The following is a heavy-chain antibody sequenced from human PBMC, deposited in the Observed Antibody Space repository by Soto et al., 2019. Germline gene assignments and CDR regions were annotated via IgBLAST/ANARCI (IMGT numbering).Heavy chain of an antibody. J-gene: IGHJ6*02. CDR2: ISSSNRYT. D-gene: IGHD3-10*01. V-gene: IGHV3-11*06. CDR3: ARGYYASGRGMDV. Sequence: LRLSCAASGFTFTDYYMSWVRQAPGKGLEWVSYISSSNRYTNYADSVKGRFTISRDNAENSLYLQMNSLRAEDTAVYYCARGYYASGRGMDVWGQGTTVTVSS. CDR1: GFTFTDYY.